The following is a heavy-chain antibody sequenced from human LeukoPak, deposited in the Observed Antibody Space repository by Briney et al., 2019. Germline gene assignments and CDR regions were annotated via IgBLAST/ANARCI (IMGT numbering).Heavy chain of an antibody. CDR1: GFTFSSYA. CDR3: ARVPAAYYDFWSGYSYYMDV. D-gene: IGHD3-3*01. J-gene: IGHJ6*03. CDR2: ISSNGGST. Sequence: GGSLRLSCAASGFTFSSYAMHWVRQAPGKGLEYVSAISSNGGSTYYANSVKGSFTISRDNSKNTLYLQMGSLRAEDMAVYYCARVPAAYYDFWSGYSYYMDVWGKGTTVTVSS. V-gene: IGHV3-64*01.